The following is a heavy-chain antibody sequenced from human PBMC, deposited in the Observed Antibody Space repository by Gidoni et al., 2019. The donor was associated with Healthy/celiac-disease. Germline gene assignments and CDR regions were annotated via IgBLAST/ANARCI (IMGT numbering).Heavy chain of an antibody. Sequence: EVPLVESGAGLVKPGGSLRLSCPASGFSFSSYSMNWVRQAPGQGLEWVSSISSSSNYIYYVDSVKGRFTISRDNAKNSLYLQMNSLRADDTAVYYCATTIPFDYWGQGTLVTVSS. CDR3: ATTIPFDY. D-gene: IGHD5-12*01. CDR1: GFSFSSYS. V-gene: IGHV3-21*01. J-gene: IGHJ4*02. CDR2: ISSSSNYI.